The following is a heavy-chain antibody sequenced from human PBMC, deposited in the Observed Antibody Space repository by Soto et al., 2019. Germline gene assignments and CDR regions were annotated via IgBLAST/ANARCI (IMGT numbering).Heavy chain of an antibody. CDR1: GYTFTSYY. CDR3: ARDFYSSSGPTGSYWFDP. D-gene: IGHD2-21*01. V-gene: IGHV1-46*03. Sequence: ASVKVCCKASGYTFTSYYIHWVRQAPGQGLEWMGIINPSGGSTSYAQKFQGRVTMTRDTSTSTVYMELSSLRSEDTAVYYCARDFYSSSGPTGSYWFDPWGQGTLVTVSS. J-gene: IGHJ5*02. CDR2: INPSGGST.